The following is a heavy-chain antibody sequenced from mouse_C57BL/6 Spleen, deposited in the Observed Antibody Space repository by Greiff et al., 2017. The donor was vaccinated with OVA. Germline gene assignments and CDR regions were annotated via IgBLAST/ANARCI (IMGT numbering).Heavy chain of an antibody. Sequence: QVQLKQPGAELVKPGASVKMSCKASGYTFTSYWITWVKQRPGQGLEWIGDIYPGSGSTNYNEKFKSKATLTVDTSSSTAYMQLSSLTSEDAAVYYCARSHYYYAMDYWGQGTSVTVSS. CDR2: IYPGSGST. CDR3: ARSHYYYAMDY. J-gene: IGHJ4*01. CDR1: GYTFTSYW. V-gene: IGHV1-55*01.